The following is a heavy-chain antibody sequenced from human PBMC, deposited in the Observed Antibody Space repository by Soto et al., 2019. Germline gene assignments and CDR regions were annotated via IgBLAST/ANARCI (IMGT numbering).Heavy chain of an antibody. CDR3: ASQWIQLWFNYYYGMDV. CDR2: IYYSGST. Sequence: SETLSLTCTVSGGSIGSSSYYWGWIRQPPGKGLEWIGSIYYSGSTYYNPSLKSRVTISVDTSKNQSSLKLSSVTAADTAVYYCASQWIQLWFNYYYGMDVWGQGTTVTVSS. J-gene: IGHJ6*02. V-gene: IGHV4-39*01. D-gene: IGHD5-18*01. CDR1: GGSIGSSSYY.